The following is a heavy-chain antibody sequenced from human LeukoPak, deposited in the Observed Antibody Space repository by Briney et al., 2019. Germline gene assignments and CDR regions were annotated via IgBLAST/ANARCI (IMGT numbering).Heavy chain of an antibody. CDR1: GFTFSSYS. V-gene: IGHV3-48*04. J-gene: IGHJ4*02. CDR3: ARDRGGSYSAIDY. D-gene: IGHD1-26*01. Sequence: GGSLRLSCAASGFTFSSYSMNWVRQAPGKGLEWVSFVSSSSSTIYYADSVKGRFTISRDNAKNSLYLQMNGLRAEDTAVYYCARDRGGSYSAIDYWGQGTLVTVSS. CDR2: VSSSSSTI.